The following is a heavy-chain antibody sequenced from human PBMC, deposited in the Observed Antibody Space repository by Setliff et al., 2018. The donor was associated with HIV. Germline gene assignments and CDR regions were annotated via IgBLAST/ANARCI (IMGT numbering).Heavy chain of an antibody. D-gene: IGHD3-22*01. V-gene: IGHV4-39*01. Sequence: KTSETLSLTCSVSGGSISSTSYYWGWIRQPPGKGLEWIGGVHHSGSTHYNPSLRSRVTISPQTSKNQFSLELTSVTAAVTAAYYCARQGAGYYYDSSEYYTGNGFDFWGQGTLVTVSS. CDR3: ARQGAGYYYDSSEYYTGNGFDF. CDR1: GGSISSTSYY. J-gene: IGHJ3*01. CDR2: VHHSGST.